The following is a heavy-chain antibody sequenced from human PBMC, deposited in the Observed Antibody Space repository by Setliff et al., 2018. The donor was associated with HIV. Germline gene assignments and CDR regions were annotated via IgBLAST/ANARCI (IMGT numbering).Heavy chain of an antibody. V-gene: IGHV1-18*01. D-gene: IGHD5-12*01. Sequence: ASVKVSCKASGYTFNNYGISWVRQAPGQGLEWMGWINTHSGYTNYAQNVQGRVTVTMDTSTSTAYMELRSPKSDGTAVYYCARGKTWLRFLDYWGQGTLVTVSS. J-gene: IGHJ4*02. CDR3: ARGKTWLRFLDY. CDR1: GYTFNNYG. CDR2: INTHSGYT.